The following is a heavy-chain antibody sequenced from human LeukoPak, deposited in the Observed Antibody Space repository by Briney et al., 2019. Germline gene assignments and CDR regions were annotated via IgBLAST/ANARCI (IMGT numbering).Heavy chain of an antibody. CDR3: ARDWGYSGSYYDAFDI. CDR1: GYTFTDYY. J-gene: IGHJ3*02. V-gene: IGHV1-2*02. CDR2: INPNSGDT. Sequence: ASVKVYCKASGYTFTDYYMHWVRQVPGQGLEWMGWINPNSGDTNYAQKFQGRVTMTRDTSINTAYVQLSRLRSDDTAMYYCARDWGYSGSYYDAFDIWGQGTMVTVSS. D-gene: IGHD1-26*01.